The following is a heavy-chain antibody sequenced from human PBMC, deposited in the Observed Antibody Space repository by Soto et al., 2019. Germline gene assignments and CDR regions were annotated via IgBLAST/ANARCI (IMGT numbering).Heavy chain of an antibody. V-gene: IGHV4-34*01. Sequence: SETLSLTCSVYGGSFSDYYWSWIRQPTGKGLEWVGEINHSGSNNYNPYLKSRVTISVHTSKNQSSRKLSSVTAADPAVYYCARARKGGGSDYYYHYGMDVWGKGTTVTVSS. J-gene: IGHJ6*04. CDR3: ARARKGGGSDYYYHYGMDV. CDR2: INHSGSN. CDR1: GGSFSDYY. D-gene: IGHD5-12*01.